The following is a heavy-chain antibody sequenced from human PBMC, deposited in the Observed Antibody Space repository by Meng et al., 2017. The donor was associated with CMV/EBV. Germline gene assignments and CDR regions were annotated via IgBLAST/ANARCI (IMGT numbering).Heavy chain of an antibody. D-gene: IGHD3-22*01. J-gene: IGHJ4*02. Sequence: SVKVSCKASGGTFSSYAISWVRQAPGQGLEWMGGIIPIFGTANYAQKFQGRVTITTDESTSTACMELSSLRSEDTAVYYCARGYWDSSGYYQHFDYWGQGTLVTVSS. CDR3: ARGYWDSSGYYQHFDY. CDR2: IIPIFGTA. CDR1: GGTFSSYA. V-gene: IGHV1-69*05.